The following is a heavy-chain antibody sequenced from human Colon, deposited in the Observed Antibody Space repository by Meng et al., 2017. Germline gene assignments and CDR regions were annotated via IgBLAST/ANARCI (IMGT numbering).Heavy chain of an antibody. CDR3: VRSSGWVRTGFDP. Sequence: QPQLQESGPGLVKPSEALSLTCSVSVVPISTSGYYWGWRRQPPGKGLEWRGSIGHSGITYYTPSLKRRVTASIDTSKSQFSLKLTSVTAADTAVYYCVRSSGWVRTGFDPWGQGTLVTVSS. J-gene: IGHJ5*02. V-gene: IGHV4-39*01. D-gene: IGHD6-19*01. CDR2: IGHSGIT. CDR1: VVPISTSGYY.